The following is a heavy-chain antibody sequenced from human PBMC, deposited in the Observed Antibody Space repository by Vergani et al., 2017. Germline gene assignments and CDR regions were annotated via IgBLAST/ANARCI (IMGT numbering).Heavy chain of an antibody. Sequence: QVQLQESGPELVKPSQTLSLTCTVSGGSINRHNYYWSRLRPPAGKGLEWIGRVHTSGSTNYNPFLKSLVTMSEDTTKNQFSLNLTPVTAADTAVYFCARGSCLGGSGYKDLFDYWGPGILVTVSS. CDR2: VHTSGST. CDR3: ARGSCLGGSGYKDLFDY. D-gene: IGHD2-15*01. CDR1: GGSINRHNYY. J-gene: IGHJ4*02. V-gene: IGHV4-61*02.